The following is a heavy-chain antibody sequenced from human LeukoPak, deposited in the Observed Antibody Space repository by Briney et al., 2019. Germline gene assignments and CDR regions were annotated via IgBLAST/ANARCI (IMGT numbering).Heavy chain of an antibody. D-gene: IGHD2-2*01. CDR2: INPNSGGT. Sequence: ASVKVSCTASGYTFTGYYMHWVRQAPGQGLEWMGWINPNSGGTNYAQKFQGRVTMTRDTSISTAYMELSRLRSDDTAVYYCAGGYCSSTSCPHTTQHYYYGMDVWGQGTTVTASS. CDR1: GYTFTGYY. CDR3: AGGYCSSTSCPHTTQHYYYGMDV. V-gene: IGHV1-2*02. J-gene: IGHJ6*02.